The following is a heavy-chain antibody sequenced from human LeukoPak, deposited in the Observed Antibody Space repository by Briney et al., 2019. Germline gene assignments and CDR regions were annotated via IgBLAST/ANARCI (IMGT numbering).Heavy chain of an antibody. J-gene: IGHJ3*02. CDR1: GGSISSSSYY. Sequence: SETLSLTCTVSGGSISSSSYYWGWIRQPPGKGLEWIGSIYYSGSTYYNPSLKSRVTISLDTSKNQFSLKLSSVTAADTAVYYCARFESAITMVRGVRDAFDIWGQGTMVTVSS. CDR2: IYYSGST. V-gene: IGHV4-39*01. CDR3: ARFESAITMVRGVRDAFDI. D-gene: IGHD3-10*01.